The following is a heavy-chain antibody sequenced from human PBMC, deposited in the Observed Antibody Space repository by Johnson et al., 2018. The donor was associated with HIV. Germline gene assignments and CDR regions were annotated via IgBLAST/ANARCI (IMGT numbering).Heavy chain of an antibody. V-gene: IGHV3-30-3*01. CDR2: ISFDGTNT. J-gene: IGHJ3*01. CDR3: ARDRGYWDAFDV. D-gene: IGHD2-8*02. CDR1: GFTFSSNA. Sequence: QMLLVESGGGVVQPGRSLRLSCAASGFTFSSNAMHWVRQSPGKGLEWVAVISFDGTNTYYGDSVKGRFTISRDNSKNTLYLQMNSLRPEDTPVYYCARDRGYWDAFDVWGQGTMVTVSS.